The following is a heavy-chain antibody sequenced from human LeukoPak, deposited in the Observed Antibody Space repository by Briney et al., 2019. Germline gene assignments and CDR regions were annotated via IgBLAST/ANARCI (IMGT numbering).Heavy chain of an antibody. Sequence: SETLSLTCTVSGGSLSSGSYYWSWIRQPAGKGLEWIGRIYTSGSTNYNPSLKSRVTMSVDTSKNQFSLKLSSVTAADTAVYYCARGAKYSYYYYMDVWGKGTTVTVSS. CDR1: GGSLSSGSYY. CDR3: ARGAKYSYYYYMDV. D-gene: IGHD5-18*01. J-gene: IGHJ6*03. V-gene: IGHV4-61*02. CDR2: IYTSGST.